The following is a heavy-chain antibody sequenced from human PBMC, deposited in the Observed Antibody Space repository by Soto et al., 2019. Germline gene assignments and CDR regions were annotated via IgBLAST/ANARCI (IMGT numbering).Heavy chain of an antibody. J-gene: IGHJ4*02. CDR1: GYTFTSYG. D-gene: IGHD2-15*01. V-gene: IGHV1-18*01. CDR2: ISAYNGNT. CDR3: ARVAGGNTPPYFDY. Sequence: QVQLVQSGAEVKKPGASVKVSCKASGYTFTSYGLSWVRQAPGQGLEWMGWISAYNGNTKYAQKLQGRVTMTTDTSTGTAYMELRSLRSDDTAVYYCARVAGGNTPPYFDYWGQGTLVTVSS.